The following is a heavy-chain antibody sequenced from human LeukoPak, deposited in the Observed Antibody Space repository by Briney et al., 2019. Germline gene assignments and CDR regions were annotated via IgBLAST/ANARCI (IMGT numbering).Heavy chain of an antibody. V-gene: IGHV4-39*07. CDR2: IYYSGST. CDR1: GGSISSSSYY. Sequence: PSETLSLTCTVSGGSISSSSYYWGWIRQPPGKGLECIGSIYYSGSTYYNPSLKSRVTISVDTSKNQFSLKLSSVTAADTAVYYCAREAGPFDYWGQGTLVTVSS. J-gene: IGHJ4*02. D-gene: IGHD3-10*01. CDR3: AREAGPFDY.